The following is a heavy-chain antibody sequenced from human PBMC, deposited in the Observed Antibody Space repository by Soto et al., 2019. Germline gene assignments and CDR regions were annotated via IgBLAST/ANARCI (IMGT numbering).Heavy chain of an antibody. V-gene: IGHV4-59*08. CDR3: ARQRTDYSPFDP. CDR2: IYYSGST. J-gene: IGHJ5*02. D-gene: IGHD3-16*01. Sequence: SETLSLTCSVSGGSIRSYYWSWIRQPPGKGLEWIGYIYYSGSTNYNPSLESRVTISVDTSKNQFSLKLSSVTAADTAVYYCARQRTDYSPFDPWGQGTLVTVSS. CDR1: GGSIRSYY.